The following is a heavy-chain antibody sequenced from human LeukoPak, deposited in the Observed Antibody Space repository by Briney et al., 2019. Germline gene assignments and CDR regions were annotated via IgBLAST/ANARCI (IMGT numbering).Heavy chain of an antibody. CDR1: GFTFSSYA. J-gene: IGHJ4*02. D-gene: IGHD3-10*01. Sequence: GSLRLSCAASGFTFSSYAMSWIRQPPGKGLEWIGYIYYSGSTNYNPSLKSRVTISVDTSKNQFSLKLSSVTAADTAVYYCAREYYGSGRIDYWGQGTLVTVSS. CDR2: IYYSGST. CDR3: AREYYGSGRIDY. V-gene: IGHV4-59*01.